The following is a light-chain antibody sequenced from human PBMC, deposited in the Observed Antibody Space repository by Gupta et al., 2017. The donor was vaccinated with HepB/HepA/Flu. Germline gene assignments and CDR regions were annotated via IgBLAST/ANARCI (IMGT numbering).Light chain of an antibody. CDR1: QSVSSY. CDR3: QQLSNWPLCS. CDR2: DAS. J-gene: IGKJ2*04. Sequence: ELVLTQSPATLSLSPGERATLSCRASQSVSSYLAWYQQKPGQAPRLLIYDASNRATGIPARFSGSGSGTDFTLTISSLEPEDFAVYYCQQLSNWPLCSFAQEAKLEIK. V-gene: IGKV3-11*01.